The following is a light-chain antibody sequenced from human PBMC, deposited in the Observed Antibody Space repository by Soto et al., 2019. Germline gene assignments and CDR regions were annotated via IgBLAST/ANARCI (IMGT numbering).Light chain of an antibody. CDR3: SSKTSSISPFV. V-gene: IGLV2-14*01. J-gene: IGLJ1*01. CDR2: EVS. Sequence: QSALTQPASVSGSPGQSITITCTGSTSDVGAYNYVSWYKHHPGQAPQLMIYEVSNRPSGVSNRFSGSKSGNTASLTISGLQADDEGDYYCSSKTSSISPFVFGTGTKVTVL. CDR1: TSDVGAYNY.